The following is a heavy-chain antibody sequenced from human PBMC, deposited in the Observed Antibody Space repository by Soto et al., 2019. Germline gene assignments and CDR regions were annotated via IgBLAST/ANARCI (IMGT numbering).Heavy chain of an antibody. V-gene: IGHV4-34*01. CDR1: GGSFSGYY. J-gene: IGHJ6*02. Sequence: PSETLSLTCAVYGGSFSGYYWSWIRQPPGKGLEWIGEINHSGSTNYNPSNKSRVNISVDTSKNQFSLNLSSVTAADTAVYYCARTPYYYGMDVWGQGTTVS. CDR2: INHSGST. CDR3: ARTPYYYGMDV.